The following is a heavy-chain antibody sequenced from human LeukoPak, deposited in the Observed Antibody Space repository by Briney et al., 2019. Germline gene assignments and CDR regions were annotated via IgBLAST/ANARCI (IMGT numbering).Heavy chain of an antibody. D-gene: IGHD6-13*01. CDR1: GGSISSGDYY. V-gene: IGHV4-30-4*01. J-gene: IGHJ4*02. CDR2: LYYSGST. CDR3: AREGGSGWYYFDY. Sequence: TSQTLSLTCTVSGGSISSGDYYWSWIRHPPGKGLEWIGYLYYSGSTYYNPSLKTRVTISVETSKNQFSLKLSSVTAADTAVYYCAREGGSGWYYFDYWGQGTLVTVSS.